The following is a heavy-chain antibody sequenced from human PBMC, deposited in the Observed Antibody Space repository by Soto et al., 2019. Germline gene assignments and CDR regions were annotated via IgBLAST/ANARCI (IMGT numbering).Heavy chain of an antibody. D-gene: IGHD6-6*01. Sequence: SVEVSFKASGYTFTSYGISWVRQAPGQGLEWMGWISAYNGNTNYAQNRQGRVTMTTDTSMSTAYMELRSLRSDDTAVYYCARVFIEDSSSSNDYWGQGTLVTVSS. J-gene: IGHJ4*02. CDR2: ISAYNGNT. CDR3: ARVFIEDSSSSNDY. CDR1: GYTFTSYG. V-gene: IGHV1-18*01.